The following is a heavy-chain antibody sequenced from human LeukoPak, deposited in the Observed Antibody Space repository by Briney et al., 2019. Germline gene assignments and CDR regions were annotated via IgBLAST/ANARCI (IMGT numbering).Heavy chain of an antibody. J-gene: IGHJ6*03. CDR3: ARDRIVYDLLSGYEDYYYYMDV. V-gene: IGHV1-46*01. Sequence: ASVKVSCKASGYSFTDYYMHWVRQAPGQGLEWMGMINPSGGNTNHAQKFQGRLTLSRDTSTSTVYMELSSLRSEDAAVCYCARDRIVYDLLSGYEDYYYYMDVWGKGTTVTVSS. CDR2: INPSGGNT. D-gene: IGHD3-3*01. CDR1: GYSFTDYY.